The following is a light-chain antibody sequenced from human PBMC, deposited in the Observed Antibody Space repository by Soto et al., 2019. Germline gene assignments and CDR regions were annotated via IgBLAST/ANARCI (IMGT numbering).Light chain of an antibody. CDR2: WAS. CDR3: QQYYSSPRT. V-gene: IGKV4-1*01. Sequence: DIVMAQSPDSLAVSLGERATINCKSSQNVLRSSDNKNYLAWYQQKPGQPPKLLLYWASTRESGVPDRFSGSGSGTNFTLTISSLQAEDVTLYYCQQYYSSPRTFGQGTKLEIK. CDR1: QNVLRSSDNKNY. J-gene: IGKJ2*01.